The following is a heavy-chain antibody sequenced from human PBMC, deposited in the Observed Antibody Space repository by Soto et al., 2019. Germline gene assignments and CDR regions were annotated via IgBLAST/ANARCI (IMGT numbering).Heavy chain of an antibody. J-gene: IGHJ4*02. CDR2: ISYSGST. CDR1: GGSVSSGSYY. Sequence: SETLSLTCTVSGGSVSSGSYYWSWIRQPPGKGLEWIGYISYSGSTNYNPSLKSRVTISVDTSKNQFSLKLSSVTAADTAVYYCARGLITGSHYSGGWYYFDSWGQGTQVTVPQ. V-gene: IGHV4-61*01. D-gene: IGHD6-19*01. CDR3: ARGLITGSHYSGGWYYFDS.